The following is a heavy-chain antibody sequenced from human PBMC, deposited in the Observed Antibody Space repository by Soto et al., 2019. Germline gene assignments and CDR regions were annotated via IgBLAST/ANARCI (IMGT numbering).Heavy chain of an antibody. CDR2: IIPLFDTK. J-gene: IGHJ5*02. CDR3: ARAPIISGVNIYEHYFGP. D-gene: IGHD3-10*01. Sequence: SVKVSCKASGGTFSNSVISWVRQAPGQGLEWMGGIIPLFDTKNYAQKLQGRLTFSADESTSTAYMELSSLRSEDKAVYYCARAPIISGVNIYEHYFGPWGQGTQVTVSS. V-gene: IGHV1-69*13. CDR1: GGTFSNSV.